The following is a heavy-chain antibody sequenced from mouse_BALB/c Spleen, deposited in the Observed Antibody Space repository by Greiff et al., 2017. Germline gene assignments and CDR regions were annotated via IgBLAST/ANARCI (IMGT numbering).Heavy chain of an antibody. J-gene: IGHJ4*01. CDR1: GFTFSSFG. CDR3: ARCPLYYGNYGGYYAMDY. Sequence: EVKLQESGGGLVQPGGSRKLSCAASGFTFSSFGMHWVRQAPEKGLEWVAYISSGSSTIYYADTVKGRFTISRDNPKNTLFLEMTSLRSEDTAMYYCARCPLYYGNYGGYYAMDYWGQGTSVTVSS. V-gene: IGHV5-17*02. CDR2: ISSGSSTI. D-gene: IGHD2-1*01.